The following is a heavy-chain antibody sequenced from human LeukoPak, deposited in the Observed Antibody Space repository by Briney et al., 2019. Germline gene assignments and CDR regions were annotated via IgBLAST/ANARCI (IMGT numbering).Heavy chain of an antibody. CDR1: GGSISSSSYY. Sequence: SSETLSLTCTVSGGSISSSSYYWGWIRQPPGKGLEWIGSIYYSGSTYYNPSLKSRVTISVDTSKNQFSLKLSSVTAADTAVYYCARHEGLWFGELLSPTYFDYWGQGTLVTVSS. D-gene: IGHD3-10*01. V-gene: IGHV4-39*01. J-gene: IGHJ4*02. CDR2: IYYSGST. CDR3: ARHEGLWFGELLSPTYFDY.